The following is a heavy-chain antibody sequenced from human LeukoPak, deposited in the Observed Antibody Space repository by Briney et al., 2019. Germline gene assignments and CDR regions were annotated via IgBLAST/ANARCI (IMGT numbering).Heavy chain of an antibody. V-gene: IGHV3-30*02. Sequence: AGGSLRLSCAASGFTFSSYGMHWVRQAPGKGLEWAAFIRYDGSNKYYADSVKGRFTISRDNSKNTLYLQMNSLRAEDTAVYYCAKDLLYYGSGSDYWGQGTLVTVSS. D-gene: IGHD3-10*01. CDR3: AKDLLYYGSGSDY. CDR2: IRYDGSNK. J-gene: IGHJ4*02. CDR1: GFTFSSYG.